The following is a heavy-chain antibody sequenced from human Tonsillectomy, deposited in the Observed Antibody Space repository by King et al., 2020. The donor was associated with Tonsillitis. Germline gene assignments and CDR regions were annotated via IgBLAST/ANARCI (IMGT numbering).Heavy chain of an antibody. CDR2: ISYDGSNK. CDR1: GFTFSSYG. Sequence: VQLVESGGGVVQPGRSLRLSCAASGFTFSSYGMHWVRQAPGKGLEWVAVISYDGSNKYYADSVKGRFTISRDNSKNTLYLQMNSLRAEDTAVYYCAKDHLQLHVLGVDYWGQGTLVTVSS. J-gene: IGHJ4*02. CDR3: AKDHLQLHVLGVDY. V-gene: IGHV3-30*18. D-gene: IGHD5-18*01.